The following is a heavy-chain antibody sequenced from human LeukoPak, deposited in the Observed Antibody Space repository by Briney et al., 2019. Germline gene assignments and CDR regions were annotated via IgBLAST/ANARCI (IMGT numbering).Heavy chain of an antibody. CDR3: AKDRSYGFYYFDY. CDR1: GFTFSSYA. CDR2: ISYDGSNK. J-gene: IGHJ4*02. D-gene: IGHD5-18*01. V-gene: IGHV3-30*04. Sequence: PGGSLRLSCAASGFTFSSYAMHWVRQAPGKGLEWVAVISYDGSNKYYADSVKGRFTISRDNSKNTLYLQMNSLRAEDTAVYYCAKDRSYGFYYFDYWGQGTLVTVSS.